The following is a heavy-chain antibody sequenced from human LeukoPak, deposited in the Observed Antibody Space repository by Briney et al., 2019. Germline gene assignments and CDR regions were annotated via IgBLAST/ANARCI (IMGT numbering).Heavy chain of an antibody. CDR1: GGSISSSSYY. CDR3: ASSGSGSYYHFDY. CDR2: IYYSGST. J-gene: IGHJ4*02. D-gene: IGHD1-26*01. V-gene: IGHV4-39*07. Sequence: PSEPLSLTCTVSGGSISSSSYYWGWIRQPPGKGLEWIGSIYYSGSTYYNPSLKSRVTISVDTSKNQFSLKLSSVTAADTAVYYCASSGSGSYYHFDYWGQGTLVTVSS.